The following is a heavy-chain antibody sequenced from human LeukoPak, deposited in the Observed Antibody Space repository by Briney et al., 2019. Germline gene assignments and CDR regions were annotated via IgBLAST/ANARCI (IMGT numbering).Heavy chain of an antibody. CDR2: VFSGVST. J-gene: IGHJ4*02. CDR3: ARVSFYDSSGYYPPDY. D-gene: IGHD3-22*01. CDR1: GFTVSSNY. V-gene: IGHV3-53*01. Sequence: PGGSLRLSCAASGFTVSSNYMTWVRQAPGKGLEWVSVVFSGVSTYYADSVKGRFTISRDNSKNTLYLQMNSLRAEDTAVYYCARVSFYDSSGYYPPDYWGQGTLVTVSS.